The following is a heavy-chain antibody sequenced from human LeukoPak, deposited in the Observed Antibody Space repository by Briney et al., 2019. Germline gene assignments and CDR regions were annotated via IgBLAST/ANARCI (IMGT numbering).Heavy chain of an antibody. V-gene: IGHV3-20*04. CDR2: INWNGGSA. Sequence: GGSLRLSCAASGFTFDDYGMSWVRQAPGKGLEWVSGINWNGGSAGYADSVKGRFTISRDNAKNTLYLQMNGLRAEDTAVYYCASWEGRNRAFDIWGQGTMVTASS. CDR3: ASWEGRNRAFDI. J-gene: IGHJ3*02. D-gene: IGHD1-26*01. CDR1: GFTFDDYG.